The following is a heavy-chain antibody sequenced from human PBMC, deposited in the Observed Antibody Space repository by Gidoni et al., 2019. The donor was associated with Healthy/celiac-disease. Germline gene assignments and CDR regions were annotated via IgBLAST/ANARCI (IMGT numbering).Heavy chain of an antibody. CDR2: ISYDGSNK. CDR3: AREDSSSWSYYYGMDV. CDR1: GFTVSRYA. D-gene: IGHD6-13*01. V-gene: IGHV3-30-3*01. Sequence: QVQLVESGGGVVQPGRSLRTSFAASGFTVSRYAMHWLRQAAGKGVEWVAVISYDGSNKYYADSVKGRFTISRDNSKNTLYLQMNSLRAEDTAVYYCAREDSSSWSYYYGMDVWGQGTTVTVSS. J-gene: IGHJ6*02.